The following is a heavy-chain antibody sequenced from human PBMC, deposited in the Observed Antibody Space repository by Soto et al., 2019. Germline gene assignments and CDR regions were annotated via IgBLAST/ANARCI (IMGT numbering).Heavy chain of an antibody. Sequence: GASVKVSCKASGYIFINYGITWVRQAPGQGLEWMGWISGYNGNTKYADKLQGRVTMTTDTSTTTAYMELRSLRSDDTAVYYCARDEVPAANWLDLWGQGTPVTVSS. V-gene: IGHV1-18*01. CDR2: ISGYNGNT. CDR3: ARDEVPAANWLDL. D-gene: IGHD2-2*01. J-gene: IGHJ5*02. CDR1: GYIFINYG.